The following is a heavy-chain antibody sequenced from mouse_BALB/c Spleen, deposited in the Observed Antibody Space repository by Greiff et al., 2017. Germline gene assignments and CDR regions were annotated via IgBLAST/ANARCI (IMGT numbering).Heavy chain of an antibody. V-gene: IGHV1S81*02. Sequence: QVQLQQPGAELVKPGASVKLSCKASGYTFTSYWMHWVKQRPGQGLEWIGEINPSNGRTNYNEKFKSKATLTVDKSSSTAYMQLSSLTSEDSAVYYCARPQLAWFAYWGQGTLVTVSA. CDR1: GYTFTSYW. CDR3: ARPQLAWFAY. CDR2: INPSNGRT. J-gene: IGHJ3*01. D-gene: IGHD4-1*02.